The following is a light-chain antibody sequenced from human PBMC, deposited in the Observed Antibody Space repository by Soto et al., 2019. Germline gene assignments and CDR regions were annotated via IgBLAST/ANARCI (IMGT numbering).Light chain of an antibody. V-gene: IGLV4-69*01. J-gene: IGLJ3*02. Sequence: QPVLTQSPSASASLGASVNLTCTLSSGHSSYAIAWHQQQPEKGPRFLMKINNDGSHIKGDGVPDRFSGSSSGAERSLTISSLQSEDEADYYCQTWGTGIQLFGGGTKLTVL. CDR1: SGHSSYA. CDR2: INNDGSH. CDR3: QTWGTGIQL.